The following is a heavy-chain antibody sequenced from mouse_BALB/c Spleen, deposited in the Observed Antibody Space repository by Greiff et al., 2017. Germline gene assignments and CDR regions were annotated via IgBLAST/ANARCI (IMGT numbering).Heavy chain of an antibody. CDR3: ARSGYDYDGYYAMDY. Sequence: EVQLQQSGPELVKPGASVKISCKASGYTFTDYNMHWVKQSHGKSLAWIGYIYPYNGGTGYTKKLKSKATLTVDNSSSTAYMELRSLTSEDSAVYYCARSGYDYDGYYAMDYWGQGTSVTVSS. V-gene: IGHV1S29*02. D-gene: IGHD2-4*01. CDR1: GYTFTDYN. CDR2: IYPYNGGT. J-gene: IGHJ4*01.